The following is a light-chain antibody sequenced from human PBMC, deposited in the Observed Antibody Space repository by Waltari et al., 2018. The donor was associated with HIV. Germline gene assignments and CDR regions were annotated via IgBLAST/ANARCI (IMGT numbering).Light chain of an antibody. J-gene: IGKJ2*01. CDR2: DAS. CDR1: RSVGSY. V-gene: IGKV3-11*01. Sequence: EIVLTQSPATLSLSPGERATLSCRASRSVGSYLAWYQQRPGQAPRLLIYDASNRATGIPARFSGSGSGTEFTLTISSLEPEDFAVYYCQQHTNWPPHNFGQGTKLEIK. CDR3: QQHTNWPPHN.